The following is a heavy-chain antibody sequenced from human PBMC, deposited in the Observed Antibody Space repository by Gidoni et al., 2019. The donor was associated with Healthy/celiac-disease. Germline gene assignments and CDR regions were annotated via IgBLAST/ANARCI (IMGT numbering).Heavy chain of an antibody. CDR1: GFTFSSYW. CDR3: ARDGVYTAMVTGFDI. CDR2: IKQDGSEK. J-gene: IGHJ3*02. D-gene: IGHD5-18*01. V-gene: IGHV3-7*01. Sequence: EVQLVESGGGLVKLGGSLSRSCAAPGFTFSSYWMVWVRQAPGKGLEGVANIKQDGSEKYYVDSVKGRLTISRDNAKNSLYRKMSSLRAEDTAVYYCARDGVYTAMVTGFDILGQGTMVTVSA.